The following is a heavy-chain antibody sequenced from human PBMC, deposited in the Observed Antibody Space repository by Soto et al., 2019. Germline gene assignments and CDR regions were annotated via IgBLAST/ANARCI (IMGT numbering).Heavy chain of an antibody. CDR2: IYYSGST. Sequence: SETLSLACTVSGGSISSGDYYWSWIRQPPGKRLEWIGYIYYSGSTYYNPSLKSRVTISVDTSKNQFSLKLSSVTAADTAVYYCARESYWVTTENWFDPWGQGTLVTVSS. V-gene: IGHV4-30-4*01. CDR3: ARESYWVTTENWFDP. D-gene: IGHD4-17*01. CDR1: GGSISSGDYY. J-gene: IGHJ5*02.